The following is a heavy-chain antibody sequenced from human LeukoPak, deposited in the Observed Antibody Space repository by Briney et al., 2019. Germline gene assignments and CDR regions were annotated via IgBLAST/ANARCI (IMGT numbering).Heavy chain of an antibody. D-gene: IGHD1-1*01. V-gene: IGHV4-34*01. CDR1: GGSFSGYY. CDR3: ARAVRQVYKD. Sequence: PSETLSLTCTVYGGSFSGYYWSWIRQPPGKGLEWIGEINHSGSTNYNPSLKSRVTISVDTSKNQFSLKLSSVTAADTAVYYCARAVRQVYKDWGQGTMVTVSS. J-gene: IGHJ3*01. CDR2: INHSGST.